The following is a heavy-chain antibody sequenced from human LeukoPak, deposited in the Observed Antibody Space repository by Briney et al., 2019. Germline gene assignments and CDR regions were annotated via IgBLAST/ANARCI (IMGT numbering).Heavy chain of an antibody. Sequence: ASVKVSCKASGYTFTSYAMHWVRQAPGQGLEWMGIINPSGGSTSYAQKFQGRVTMTRDTSTSTVYMELSSLRSEDTAVYYCARDRDDSSGYYYAVDFDYWGQGTLVTVSS. V-gene: IGHV1-46*01. D-gene: IGHD3-22*01. J-gene: IGHJ4*02. CDR2: INPSGGST. CDR1: GYTFTSYA. CDR3: ARDRDDSSGYYYAVDFDY.